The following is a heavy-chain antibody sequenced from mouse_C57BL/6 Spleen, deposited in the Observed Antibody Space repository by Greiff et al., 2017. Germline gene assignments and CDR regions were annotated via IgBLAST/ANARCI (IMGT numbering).Heavy chain of an antibody. CDR2: IRSKSNNYAT. J-gene: IGHJ4*01. CDR3: VRGTLYYAMDY. CDR1: GFSFNTYA. Sequence: EVMLVESGGGLVQPKGSLKLSCAASGFSFNTYAMNWVRQAPGKGLEWVARIRSKSNNYATYYADSVKDRFTISRDDSESMLYLQMNNLKTEDTAMYYCVRGTLYYAMDYWGQGTSVTVSS. D-gene: IGHD2-14*01. V-gene: IGHV10-1*01.